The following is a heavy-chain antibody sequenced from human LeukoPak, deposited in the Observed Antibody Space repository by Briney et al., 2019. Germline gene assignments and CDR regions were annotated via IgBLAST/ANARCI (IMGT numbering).Heavy chain of an antibody. D-gene: IGHD3-10*01. Sequence: SETLSLTCTVSGGSINNYYWSWIRQPPGKGLEWIAYTYSSGSTNYNPSLKGRATISVDTSKNQFSLKLTSVTAADTAVYYCARIRVLGPFDYWGQGTLVTVSS. CDR3: ARIRVLGPFDY. CDR2: TYSSGST. CDR1: GGSINNYY. J-gene: IGHJ4*02. V-gene: IGHV4-59*01.